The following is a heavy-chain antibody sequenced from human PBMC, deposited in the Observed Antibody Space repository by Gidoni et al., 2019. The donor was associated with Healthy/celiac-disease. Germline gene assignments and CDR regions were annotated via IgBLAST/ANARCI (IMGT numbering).Heavy chain of an antibody. Sequence: QVQLVQYGAEVKKPGASVKVSCKASGYTFTSYYMHWVRQAPGQGLEWMGIINPSGGSTSYAQNFQGRATMTRDTSTSTVYMELSSLRSEDTAVYYCASTEGDYYYGMDVWGKGTTVTVSS. V-gene: IGHV1-46*03. CDR2: INPSGGST. CDR3: ASTEGDYYYGMDV. J-gene: IGHJ6*04. CDR1: GYTFTSYY. D-gene: IGHD4-17*01.